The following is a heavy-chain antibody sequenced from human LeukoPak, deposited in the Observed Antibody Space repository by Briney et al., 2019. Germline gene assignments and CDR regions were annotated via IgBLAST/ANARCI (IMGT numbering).Heavy chain of an antibody. V-gene: IGHV3-23*01. J-gene: IGHJ3*02. CDR3: ARLNDVLRYFDWLQGAFDI. CDR2: ISGSGGST. CDR1: GFSFSSYA. Sequence: GGSLRLSCAASGFSFSSYAMSWVRQAPGKGLEWVTAISGSGGSTYYADSVKGRFTISRDNSKNTLYLQMNSLRAEDTAVYYCARLNDVLRYFDWLQGAFDIWGQGTMVTVSS. D-gene: IGHD3-9*01.